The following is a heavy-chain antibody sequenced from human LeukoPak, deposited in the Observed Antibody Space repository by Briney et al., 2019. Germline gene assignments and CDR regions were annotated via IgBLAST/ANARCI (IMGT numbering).Heavy chain of an antibody. CDR2: ISYDGSNK. CDR1: GFTFSSYA. CDR3: AKDRRSEHSDGFDM. V-gene: IGHV3-30-3*01. D-gene: IGHD3-3*01. Sequence: PGRSLRLSCAASGFTFSSYAMHWVRQAPGKGLEWVAVISYDGSNKYYADSVKGRFTISRENSKNTLYLQMNSLRVEDTAVYYCAKDRRSEHSDGFDMWGQGTTVTVSS. J-gene: IGHJ3*02.